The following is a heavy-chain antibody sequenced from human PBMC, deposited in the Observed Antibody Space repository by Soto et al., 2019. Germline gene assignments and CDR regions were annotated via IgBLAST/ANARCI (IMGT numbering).Heavy chain of an antibody. V-gene: IGHV3-30*18. Sequence: PGGSLRLSCTASGFTFNVYGMHWVRQAPGKGLEWVSLISFDGKNKFYADSVKGRFTIYRDNSKNTLYLQMNSLRVEDTAVYYCAKDREYYYGSGSYSPFDHWGQGTLVTVSS. J-gene: IGHJ4*02. D-gene: IGHD3-10*01. CDR2: ISFDGKNK. CDR3: AKDREYYYGSGSYSPFDH. CDR1: GFTFNVYG.